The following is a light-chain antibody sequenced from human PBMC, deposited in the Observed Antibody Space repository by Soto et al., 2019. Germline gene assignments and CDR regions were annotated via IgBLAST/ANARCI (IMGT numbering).Light chain of an antibody. J-gene: IGLJ2*01. V-gene: IGLV2-8*01. CDR1: SSDVGGYNY. CDR2: EVS. CDR3: SSYADSNNLV. Sequence: QSALTQPPSASGSPGQSVTISCTGTSSDVGGYNYVSWYQQHPGKAPKLMIYEVSKRPSGVPDRFSGSKSGNTASLTVSGLQAEDEAGYYCSSYADSNNLVFGGDTKLTFL.